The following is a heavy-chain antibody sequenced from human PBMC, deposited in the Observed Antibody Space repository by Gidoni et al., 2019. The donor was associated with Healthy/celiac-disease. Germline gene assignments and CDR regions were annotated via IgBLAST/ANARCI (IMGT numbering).Heavy chain of an antibody. V-gene: IGHV4-30-4*07. CDR1: GGSISSGGYS. J-gene: IGHJ6*02. Sequence: QVQLQESGPGLVKPSQTQSLTRAVSGGSISSGGYSWSWIRQPPGKGLEWIGYIYYSGSTYYNPSLKSRVTISVDTSKNQFSLKLSSVTAADTAVYYCARDSSYERNGMDVWGQGTTVTVSS. CDR3: ARDSSYERNGMDV. CDR2: IYYSGST. D-gene: IGHD3-3*01.